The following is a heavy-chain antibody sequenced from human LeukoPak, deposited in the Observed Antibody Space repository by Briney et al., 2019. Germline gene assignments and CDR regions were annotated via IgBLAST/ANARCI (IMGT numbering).Heavy chain of an antibody. Sequence: GESLKISCKGSGYTFTRYWIGWVRQMPGKGLEWMGIIFPGDSDTRYSPSFQGHVTISADKSISTAYLQWSSLKASDTAMYYCARHARVRRITMVRGAHPGWFDPWGQGTLVTVSS. J-gene: IGHJ5*02. D-gene: IGHD3-10*01. V-gene: IGHV5-51*01. CDR3: ARHARVRRITMVRGAHPGWFDP. CDR2: IFPGDSDT. CDR1: GYTFTRYW.